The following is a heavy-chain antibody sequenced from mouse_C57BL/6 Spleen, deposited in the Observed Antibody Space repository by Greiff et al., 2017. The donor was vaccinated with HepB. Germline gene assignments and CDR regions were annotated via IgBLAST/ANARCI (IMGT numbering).Heavy chain of an antibody. D-gene: IGHD2-1*01. CDR3: ARGRIYSSFDY. CDR2: IHPNSGST. V-gene: IGHV1-64*01. CDR1: GYTFTSYW. J-gene: IGHJ2*01. Sequence: VQLQQSGAELVKPGASVKLSCKASGYTFTSYWMHWVKQRPGQGLEWIGMIHPNSGSTNYNEKFKSKATLTVDKSSSTAYMQLSSLTSEDSAVYYCARGRIYSSFDYWGQGTTLTVSS.